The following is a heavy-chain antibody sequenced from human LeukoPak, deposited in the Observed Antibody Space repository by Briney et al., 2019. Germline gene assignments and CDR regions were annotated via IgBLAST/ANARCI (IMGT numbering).Heavy chain of an antibody. D-gene: IGHD3-16*01. Sequence: GGSLRLSCAASGFTFSSYSMNWVRQAPGKGLEWVSSISSSSSYIYYADSAKGRFTISRDNAKNSLYLQMNSLRAEDTAVYYCARGAFGAQGGDAFDIWGQGTMVTVSS. V-gene: IGHV3-21*01. J-gene: IGHJ3*02. CDR1: GFTFSSYS. CDR2: ISSSSSYI. CDR3: ARGAFGAQGGDAFDI.